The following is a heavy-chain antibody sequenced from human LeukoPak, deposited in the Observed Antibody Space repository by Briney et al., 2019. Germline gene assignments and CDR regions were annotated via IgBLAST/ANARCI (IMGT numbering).Heavy chain of an antibody. V-gene: IGHV3-30-3*01. CDR3: ARDRESGYSYGFDAFDI. Sequence: PGGSLRLSSAASGFTFSSYAMHWVRQAPGKGLEWVAVISYDGSNKYYADSVKGRFTISRDNSKNTLYLQMNSPRAEDTAVYYCARDRESGYSYGFDAFDIWGQGTMVTVSS. CDR1: GFTFSSYA. CDR2: ISYDGSNK. D-gene: IGHD5-18*01. J-gene: IGHJ3*02.